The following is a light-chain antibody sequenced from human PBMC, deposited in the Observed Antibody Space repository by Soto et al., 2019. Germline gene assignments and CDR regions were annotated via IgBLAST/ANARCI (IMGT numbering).Light chain of an antibody. V-gene: IGLV2-14*01. CDR3: SSFTTTNTWV. J-gene: IGLJ3*02. CDR2: EVT. Sequence: QSALTQPTSVSGSPGQSITISSTGTSSDLGSYDFVSWFQQHPGKAPKLMIYEVTNRPSGVSYRFSGSKSGNTASLTISGLQAEDEADYYCSSFTTTNTWVFGGGTKLTVL. CDR1: SSDLGSYDF.